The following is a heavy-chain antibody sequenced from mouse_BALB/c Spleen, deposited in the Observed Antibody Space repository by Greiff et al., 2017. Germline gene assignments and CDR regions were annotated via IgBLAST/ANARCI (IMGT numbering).Heavy chain of an antibody. V-gene: IGHV14-3*02. J-gene: IGHJ3*01. CDR1: GFNIKDTY. Sequence: VQLKESGAELVKPGASVKLSCTASGFNIKDTYMHWVKQRPEQGLEWIGRIDPANGNTKYDPKFQGKATITADTSSNTAYLQLSSLTSEDTAVYYCAQGNYGFAYWGQGTLVTVSA. CDR2: IDPANGNT. CDR3: AQGNYGFAY. D-gene: IGHD2-1*01.